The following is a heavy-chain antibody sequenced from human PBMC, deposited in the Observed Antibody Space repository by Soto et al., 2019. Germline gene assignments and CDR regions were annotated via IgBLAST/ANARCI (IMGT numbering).Heavy chain of an antibody. CDR1: GFNFKKFA. V-gene: IGHV3-23*01. Sequence: ASGGGVVQPGGSLRLSCVASGFNFKKFAMAWVRQAAGAGLEWVSGISCCGGSASYADSVKGRFSIARDDSKNTVSLQLNRLRVEDTAQYYCAKADGQQWLIPHLDNWGQGTLVTVS. CDR2: ISCCGGSA. CDR3: AKADGQQWLIPHLDN. D-gene: IGHD6-19*01. J-gene: IGHJ4*02.